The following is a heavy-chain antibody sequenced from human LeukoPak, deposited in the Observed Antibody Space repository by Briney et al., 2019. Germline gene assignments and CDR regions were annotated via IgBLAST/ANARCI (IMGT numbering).Heavy chain of an antibody. Sequence: PGGSLRLSCAASGFTVSSNYMSWVRQAPGKGLEWVSSISSSSSYIYYADSVKGRFTISRDNAKNSLYLQMNSLRAEDTAVYYCAREGSGTYYFDYWGQGTLVTVSS. D-gene: IGHD3-10*01. J-gene: IGHJ4*02. CDR2: ISSSSSYI. CDR1: GFTVSSNY. V-gene: IGHV3-21*01. CDR3: AREGSGTYYFDY.